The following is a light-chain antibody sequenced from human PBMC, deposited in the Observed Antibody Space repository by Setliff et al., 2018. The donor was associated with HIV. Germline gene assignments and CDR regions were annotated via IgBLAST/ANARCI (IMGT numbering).Light chain of an antibody. CDR1: SDDIGSYNY. Sequence: QSVLTQPASVSGSPGQSITISCNGTSDDIGSYNYVSWYQQHPGKAPTLVIYDVAQRPSGGSSRFSGSKSGDTASLTISGLQTEDEADYYCNSYTSSDTYVFGTGTRSPS. CDR2: DVA. J-gene: IGLJ1*01. V-gene: IGLV2-14*03. CDR3: NSYTSSDTYV.